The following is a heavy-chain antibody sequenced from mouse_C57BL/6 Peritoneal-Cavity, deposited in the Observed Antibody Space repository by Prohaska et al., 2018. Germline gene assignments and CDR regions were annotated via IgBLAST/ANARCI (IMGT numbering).Heavy chain of an antibody. CDR2: IDPAESET. CDR1: GYTFTSYW. D-gene: IGHD3-2*02. V-gene: IGHV1-52*01. J-gene: IGHJ4*01. Sequence: QVQLQQPGAELVRPGSSVKLSCKASGYTFTSYWMHWVKQRPIQSLEWIGNIDPAESETHYNQKFKDKATLTVDKSSSTAYMQRSSLTSEDSAVYYCARDSSGYYAMDYWGQGTSVTVSS. CDR3: ARDSSGYYAMDY.